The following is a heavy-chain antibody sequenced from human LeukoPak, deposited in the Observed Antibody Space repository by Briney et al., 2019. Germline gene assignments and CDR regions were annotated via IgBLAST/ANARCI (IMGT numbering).Heavy chain of an antibody. J-gene: IGHJ1*01. Sequence: TGGSLRLSCAASGFTFASYAMTWVRQAPGKVLEWVSSLSASGADTYYAVFVQGRFTISRDNSKNTLDLQMNSLRAEDTALYYCAPNYYASGSYEYFHHWGQGTLVAVSS. CDR3: APNYYASGSYEYFHH. CDR1: GFTFASYA. V-gene: IGHV3-23*01. CDR2: LSASGADT. D-gene: IGHD3-10*01.